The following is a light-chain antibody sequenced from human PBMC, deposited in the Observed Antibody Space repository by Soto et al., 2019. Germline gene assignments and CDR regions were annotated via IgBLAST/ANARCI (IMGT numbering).Light chain of an antibody. CDR2: DAS. J-gene: IGKJ1*01. Sequence: ILMTQSPVTLSVSPGETATLSFRASQSVSNNLAWYQQRPGQAPRLPMFDASTRATGIPARFGGSVSGTDSTLTISSLEPEDFAVYFCQLRDNWPPTWTFGQGTKV. CDR1: QSVSNN. V-gene: IGKV3-11*01. CDR3: QLRDNWPPTWT.